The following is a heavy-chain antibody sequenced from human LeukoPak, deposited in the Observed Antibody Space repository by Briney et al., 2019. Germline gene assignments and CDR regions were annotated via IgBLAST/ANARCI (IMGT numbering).Heavy chain of an antibody. Sequence: PSETLSLTCAVYGGSFSGYYWSWIRQPPGKGLEWIGEINHSGSTNYNPSLKSRVTISVDTSKNQFSLKLSSVTAADTAVYYCARHPAATVTTHTYYFDYWGQGTLVTVSS. D-gene: IGHD4-17*01. CDR1: GGSFSGYY. V-gene: IGHV4-34*01. CDR2: INHSGST. CDR3: ARHPAATVTTHTYYFDY. J-gene: IGHJ4*02.